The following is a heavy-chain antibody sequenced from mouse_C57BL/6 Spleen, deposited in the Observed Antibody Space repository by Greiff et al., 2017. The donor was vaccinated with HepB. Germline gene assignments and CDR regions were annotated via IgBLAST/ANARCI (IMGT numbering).Heavy chain of an antibody. CDR2: IYPGSGST. CDR3: ALYYYGSSYNYAMDY. J-gene: IGHJ4*01. CDR1: GYTFTSYW. D-gene: IGHD1-1*01. V-gene: IGHV1-55*01. Sequence: QVQLQQPGAELVKPGASVKMSCKASGYTFTSYWITWVKQRPGQGLEWIGDIYPGSGSTNYNEKFKSKATLTVDTSSSTAYMQLSSLTSEDSAVYYCALYYYGSSYNYAMDYWGQGTSVTVSS.